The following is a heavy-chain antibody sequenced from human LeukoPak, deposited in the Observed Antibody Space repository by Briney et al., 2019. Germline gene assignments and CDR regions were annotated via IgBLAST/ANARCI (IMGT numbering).Heavy chain of an antibody. Sequence: GGSLRPSCAASGFTFSTYSMNWVRQAPGKGLEWVSYINSSSSTIFYADSVKGRFTISRDDAKNSLYLQMNSLRAEDTAVYYCARGVKVRGVNYYGMDVWGQGTTVTVSS. CDR1: GFTFSTYS. J-gene: IGHJ6*02. V-gene: IGHV3-48*04. D-gene: IGHD3-10*01. CDR2: INSSSSTI. CDR3: ARGVKVRGVNYYGMDV.